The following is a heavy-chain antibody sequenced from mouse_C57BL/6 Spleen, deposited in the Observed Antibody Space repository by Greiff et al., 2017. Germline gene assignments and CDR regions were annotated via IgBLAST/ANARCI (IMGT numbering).Heavy chain of an antibody. D-gene: IGHD2-3*01. CDR2: INPSNGGT. V-gene: IGHV1-53*01. Sequence: QVQLKQPGTELVKPGASVKLSCKASGYTFTSYWMHWVKQRPGQGLEWIGNINPSNGGTNYNEKFKSKATLTVDKSSSPAYMQLSSLTSEDSAVYYCAREGRLLRAMDYWGQGTSVTVSS. CDR1: GYTFTSYW. J-gene: IGHJ4*01. CDR3: AREGRLLRAMDY.